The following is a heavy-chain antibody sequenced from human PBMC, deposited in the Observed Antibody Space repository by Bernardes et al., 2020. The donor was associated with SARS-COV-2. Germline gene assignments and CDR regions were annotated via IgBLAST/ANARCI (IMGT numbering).Heavy chain of an antibody. V-gene: IGHV3-23*01. CDR1: GFTFSSYA. CDR2: IRDSGSKT. Sequence: GGSLRLSCAASGFTFSSYAMSWVRQAPGKGLEWVSGIRDSGSKTYYANSVKGRFAISRDNSKNTLYLQMSSLSAEDTAVYYCTRGPLSGYGSFGVWGQGTLVTVSS. D-gene: IGHD5-12*01. CDR3: TRGPLSGYGSFGV. J-gene: IGHJ4*02.